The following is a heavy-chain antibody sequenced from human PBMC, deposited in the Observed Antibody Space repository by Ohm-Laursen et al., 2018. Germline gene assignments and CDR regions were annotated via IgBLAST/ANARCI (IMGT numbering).Heavy chain of an antibody. CDR3: AKDLMGIAAALADY. CDR1: GFTFSDYY. V-gene: IGHV3-11*01. Sequence: SLRLSCAASGFTFSDYYMSWIRQAPGKGLEWVSYISSSGSTIYYADSVKGRFTISRDNAKNSLYLQMNSLRAEDTAVYYCAKDLMGIAAALADYWGQGTLVTVSS. CDR2: ISSSGSTI. D-gene: IGHD6-13*01. J-gene: IGHJ4*02.